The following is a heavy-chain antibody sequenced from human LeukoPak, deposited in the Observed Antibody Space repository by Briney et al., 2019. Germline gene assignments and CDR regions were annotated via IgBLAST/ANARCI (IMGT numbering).Heavy chain of an antibody. V-gene: IGHV4-34*01. CDR3: ARAPGGLGYSYGYD. Sequence: PSETLSLTCAVYGGSFSGYYWSWIRQPPGKGLEWIGEINHSGSTNYNPSLKSRVTISVDTSKNQFSLKLSSVTAADTAVYYCARAPGGLGYSYGYDWGQGTLVSVSS. J-gene: IGHJ4*02. D-gene: IGHD5-18*01. CDR2: INHSGST. CDR1: GGSFSGYY.